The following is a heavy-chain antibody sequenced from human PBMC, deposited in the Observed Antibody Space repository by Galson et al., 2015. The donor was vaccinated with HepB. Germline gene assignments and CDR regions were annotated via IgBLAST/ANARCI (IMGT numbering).Heavy chain of an antibody. CDR3: ARENLLDYYYYYGMDV. J-gene: IGHJ6*02. Sequence: TLSLTCTVSGGSISSGGHYWSWIRQHPGKGLEWIGYIYYSGSTYYNPSLKSRVTISVDTSKNQFSLKLSSVTAADTAVYYCARENLLDYYYYYGMDVWGQGTTVTVSS. V-gene: IGHV4-31*03. CDR2: IYYSGST. CDR1: GGSISSGGHY.